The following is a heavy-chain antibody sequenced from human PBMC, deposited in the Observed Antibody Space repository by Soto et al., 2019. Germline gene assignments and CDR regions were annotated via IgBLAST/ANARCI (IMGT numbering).Heavy chain of an antibody. CDR1: GYTFTSYD. J-gene: IGHJ1*01. V-gene: IGHV1-8*01. Sequence: ASVKVSCKASGYTFTSYDISWVRQATGQGLEWMGWMNPNNGNTDYAPKFQGRVTMTMNTSIGTAYMELSSLRSADTAVYYCARSPRNYYALGSYSYFRHWGQGTLVTVSS. D-gene: IGHD3-10*01. CDR3: ARSPRNYYALGSYSYFRH. CDR2: MNPNNGNT.